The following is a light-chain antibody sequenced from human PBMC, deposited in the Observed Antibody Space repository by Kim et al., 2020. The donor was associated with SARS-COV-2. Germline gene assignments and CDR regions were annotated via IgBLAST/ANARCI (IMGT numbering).Light chain of an antibody. V-gene: IGKV1-27*01. CDR1: QGISNY. CDR2: AAS. CDR3: QKYNSPPQT. Sequence: DIQMTQSPSSLSASVGDRVTITCRASQGISNYLAWYQQKPGKVPKLLIYAASTLQSGLPSRFSGSGSGTDFTLTISSLQPEDVATYYCQKYNSPPQTFGQGTKVDIK. J-gene: IGKJ1*01.